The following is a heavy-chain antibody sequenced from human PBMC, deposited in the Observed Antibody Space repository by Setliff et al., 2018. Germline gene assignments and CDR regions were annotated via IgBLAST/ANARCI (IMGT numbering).Heavy chain of an antibody. CDR2: IYYSGST. V-gene: IGHV4-30-4*02. Sequence: SETLSLTCTVSGGSISSGDYYWSWIRQPPGKGLEWIGYIYYSGSTYYNPSLKSRVTISVDTSKNQFSLKLSSVTAADSAVYYCARGPVTSGWYRFDYWGQGTLVTVSS. CDR1: GGSISSGDYY. J-gene: IGHJ4*02. CDR3: ARGPVTSGWYRFDY. D-gene: IGHD6-13*01.